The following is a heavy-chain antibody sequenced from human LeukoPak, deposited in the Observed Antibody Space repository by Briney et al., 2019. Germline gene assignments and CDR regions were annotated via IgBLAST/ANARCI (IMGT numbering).Heavy chain of an antibody. CDR3: ARAPSGFAPGSYPYYYYYMDV. D-gene: IGHD3-10*01. J-gene: IGHJ6*03. CDR1: GGSISSYY. Sequence: PSETLSLTCTVSGGSISSYYWSWIRQPPGKGLEWIGRIYTSGSTNYNPSLKSRVTMSVDTSKNQFSLKLSSVTAADTAVYYCARAPSGFAPGSYPYYYYYMDVWGKGTTVTISS. CDR2: IYTSGST. V-gene: IGHV4-4*07.